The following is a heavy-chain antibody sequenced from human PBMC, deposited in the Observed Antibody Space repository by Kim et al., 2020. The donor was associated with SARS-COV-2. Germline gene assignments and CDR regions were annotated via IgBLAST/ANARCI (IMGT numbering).Heavy chain of an antibody. Sequence: GGSLRLSCAASGFTFSSYAMSWVRQAPGKGLEWVSAISGSGGSTYYADSVKGRFTISRDNSKNTLYLQMNSLRAEDTAVYYCAKDRALNYYDSSGYLASLVYWGQGTLVTVSS. D-gene: IGHD3-22*01. CDR1: GFTFSSYA. J-gene: IGHJ4*02. CDR2: ISGSGGST. V-gene: IGHV3-23*01. CDR3: AKDRALNYYDSSGYLASLVY.